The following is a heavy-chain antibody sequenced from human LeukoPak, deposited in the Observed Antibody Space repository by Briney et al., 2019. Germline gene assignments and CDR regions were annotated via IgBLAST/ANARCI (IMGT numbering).Heavy chain of an antibody. D-gene: IGHD3-10*01. Sequence: GGSLRLSCAASGFTFSSYGMSWVRQAPGKGLEWVSVIYSGGSTYYAYSVKGRFTTSRDTAKNTLYFQMNRLRAEATAVYYCARDGLWFGELPWGQGTLVTVSS. J-gene: IGHJ4*02. CDR2: IYSGGST. CDR3: ARDGLWFGELP. CDR1: GFTFSSYG. V-gene: IGHV3-66*01.